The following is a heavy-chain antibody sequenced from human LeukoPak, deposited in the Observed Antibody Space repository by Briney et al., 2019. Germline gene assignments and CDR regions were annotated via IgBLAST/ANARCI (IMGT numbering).Heavy chain of an antibody. D-gene: IGHD3-3*01. CDR2: IKQDGSEK. J-gene: IGHJ6*03. Sequence: GGSLRLSCAASGFTFSSYWMSWVRQAPGKGLEWVANIKQDGSEKYYVDSVKGRFTISRDNAKNSLYLQMNSLRAEDTAVYYCARDASPYYDFWSGKLNSYYMDVWGKGTTVTVSS. CDR3: ARDASPYYDFWSGKLNSYYMDV. V-gene: IGHV3-7*01. CDR1: GFTFSSYW.